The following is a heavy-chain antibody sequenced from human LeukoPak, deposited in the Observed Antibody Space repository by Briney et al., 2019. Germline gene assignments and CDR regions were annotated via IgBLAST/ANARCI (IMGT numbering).Heavy chain of an antibody. V-gene: IGHV1-69*05. CDR1: GGTFSSYA. J-gene: IGHJ6*03. Sequence: SVKVSCKASGGTFSSYAISWVRQAPGQGLEWMGGVIPIFGTANYAQKFQGRVTITTDESTSTAYMELSSLRSEDTAVYYCASSGSIVGATNYYYYMDVWGKGTTVTVSS. CDR2: VIPIFGTA. D-gene: IGHD1-26*01. CDR3: ASSGSIVGATNYYYYMDV.